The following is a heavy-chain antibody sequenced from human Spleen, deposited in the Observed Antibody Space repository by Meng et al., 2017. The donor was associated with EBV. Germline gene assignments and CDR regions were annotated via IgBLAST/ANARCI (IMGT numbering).Heavy chain of an antibody. V-gene: IGHV1-18*01. CDR1: GYIFKKYG. Sequence: MGRPGAEVKKPGASVKVSCKASGYIFKKYGISWVRKAPGQGLEWMGWISHYNGNTNSAQKFQGRVIMNTDTSRSTAYMELRSLTSDDTAVYYCARDRPIVRDIIITDYWGQGTLVTVSS. D-gene: IGHD3-10*01. CDR2: ISHYNGNT. CDR3: ARDRPIVRDIIITDY. J-gene: IGHJ4*02.